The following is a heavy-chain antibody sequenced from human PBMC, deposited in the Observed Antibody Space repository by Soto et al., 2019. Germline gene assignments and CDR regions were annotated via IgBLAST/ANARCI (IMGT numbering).Heavy chain of an antibody. D-gene: IGHD3-10*01. CDR1: GFTFSSYG. CDR2: IWYDGSNK. V-gene: IGHV3-33*01. J-gene: IGHJ4*02. Sequence: GGSLRLSCAASGFTFSSYGMHWVRQAPGKGLEWVAVIWYDGSNKYYADSVKGRFTISRDNSKNTLYLQMNSLRAEDTAVYYCARDKRYGNGEYYFDYWGQGTLVTVSS. CDR3: ARDKRYGNGEYYFDY.